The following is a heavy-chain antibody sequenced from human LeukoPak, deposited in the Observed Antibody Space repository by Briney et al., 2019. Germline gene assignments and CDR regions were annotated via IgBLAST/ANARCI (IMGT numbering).Heavy chain of an antibody. Sequence: GGSLRLSCAASGFTLSDYYMNWIRQAPGKGLEWVSYMSSSGSTIYYAHSVKGRFTISRDNDENSLYLQMNSLRAEDTAVYYCARDSRGHFDYWGQGTLVTVSS. J-gene: IGHJ4*02. V-gene: IGHV3-11*01. CDR3: ARDSRGHFDY. D-gene: IGHD3-10*01. CDR2: MSSSGSTI. CDR1: GFTLSDYY.